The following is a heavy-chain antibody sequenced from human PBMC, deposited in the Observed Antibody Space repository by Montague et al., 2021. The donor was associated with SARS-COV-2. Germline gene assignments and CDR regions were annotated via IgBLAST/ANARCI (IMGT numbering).Heavy chain of an antibody. J-gene: IGHJ6*02. CDR1: GGSIRSGSYY. CDR3: ARDYGDYSYYYGLDV. V-gene: IGHV4-61*02. CDR2: IYSSGST. Sequence: TLSLTCTVSGGSIRSGSYYWSWIRQPAGKGLEWIGRIYSSGSTNYNPSLKSRVTMSVDTSKNQFSLKLSSVTAADTAMYYCARDYGDYSYYYGLDVWGQGTTVTVSS. D-gene: IGHD4-17*01.